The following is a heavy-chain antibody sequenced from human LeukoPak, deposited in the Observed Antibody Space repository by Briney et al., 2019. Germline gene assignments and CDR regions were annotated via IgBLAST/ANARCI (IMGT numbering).Heavy chain of an antibody. D-gene: IGHD3-10*01. CDR2: ITSSGSTI. CDR1: GFTFSSYS. J-gene: IGHJ4*02. CDR3: ARLWPTNFDY. Sequence: PGGSLRLSCAASGFTFSSYSMNWVRQAPGKGLEWVSYITSSGSTIYYADSVKGRFTISRDNAKSSLYLQMNSLRDEDTAVYYCARLWPTNFDYWGQGTLVTVSS. V-gene: IGHV3-48*02.